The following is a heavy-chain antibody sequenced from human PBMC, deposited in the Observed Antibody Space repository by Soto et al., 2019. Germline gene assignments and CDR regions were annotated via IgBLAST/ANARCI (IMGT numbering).Heavy chain of an antibody. Sequence: QVQLVQSGAEVKKPGSSVKVSCKASGGTFSSYTISWVRQAPGQGLEWMGRIIPILGIANYAQKFQGRVTITGDKSTRTAYMELSSLRSEDTAAYYCARSRAAATLDYWGQGTLVTVSS. CDR3: ARSRAAATLDY. V-gene: IGHV1-69*02. CDR1: GGTFSSYT. D-gene: IGHD6-13*01. J-gene: IGHJ4*02. CDR2: IIPILGIA.